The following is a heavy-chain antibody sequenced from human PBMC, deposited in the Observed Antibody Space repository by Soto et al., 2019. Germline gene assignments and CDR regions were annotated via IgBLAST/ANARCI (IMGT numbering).Heavy chain of an antibody. D-gene: IGHD1-26*01. CDR2: ISGSGGST. V-gene: IGHV3-23*01. J-gene: IGHJ5*02. CDR3: ANVPQILGQFDP. Sequence: PGGSLRLSCAASGFTFSSYAMSWVRQAPGKGLEWVSAISGSGGSTYYADSVKGRFTISRDNSKNTLYLQMNSLRAEDTAVYYCANVPQILGQFDPWGQGTLVTVSS. CDR1: GFTFSSYA.